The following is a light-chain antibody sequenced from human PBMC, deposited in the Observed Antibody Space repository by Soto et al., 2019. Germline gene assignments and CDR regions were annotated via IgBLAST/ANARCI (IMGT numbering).Light chain of an antibody. J-gene: IGKJ5*01. CDR3: QQRSSWPLT. CDR1: QSVSSY. CDR2: DAS. V-gene: IGKV3-11*01. Sequence: GLRHSPATLSLSPGDRDTLSCRASQSVSSYFAWYQQKPGQAPRLLIYDASNRATGIPARFSGSGSGTDFTLTISSLEAEDFAVYYCQQRSSWPLTFGQGTRLEIK.